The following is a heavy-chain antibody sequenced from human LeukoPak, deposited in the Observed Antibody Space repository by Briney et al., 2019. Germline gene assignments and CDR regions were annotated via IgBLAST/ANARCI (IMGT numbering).Heavy chain of an antibody. J-gene: IGHJ4*02. D-gene: IGHD5-12*01. CDR1: GGSFSGYN. CDR3: ARLPFNSGYEYFDY. CDR2: INHSGST. Sequence: PSETLSLTCAVYGGSFSGYNWSWIRQPPGKGLEWIGEINHSGSTNYNPSLKSRVTISVDKSKNQFSLKLSSVTAADTAVYSCARLPFNSGYEYFDYWGQGILVTVSS. V-gene: IGHV4-34*01.